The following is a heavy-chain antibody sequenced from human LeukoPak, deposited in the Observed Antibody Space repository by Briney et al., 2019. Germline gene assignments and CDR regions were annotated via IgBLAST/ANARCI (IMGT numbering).Heavy chain of an antibody. V-gene: IGHV3-30*03. D-gene: IGHD4-17*01. CDR2: ISYDGSNK. CDR3: AAHCGDFPFDY. Sequence: PGGSLRLSCAASGFTFSSYGMHWVRQAPGKGLGWVAVISYDGSNKYYADSVKGRFTISRDNSKNTLYLQMNSLRAEDTAVYYCAAHCGDFPFDYWGQGTLVTVSS. J-gene: IGHJ4*02. CDR1: GFTFSSYG.